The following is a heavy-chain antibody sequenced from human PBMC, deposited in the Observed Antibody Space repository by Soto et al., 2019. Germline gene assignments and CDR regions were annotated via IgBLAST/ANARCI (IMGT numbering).Heavy chain of an antibody. CDR1: GYTFTSYY. CDR3: ARDVSVDAYYYYLDV. D-gene: IGHD6-19*01. Sequence: ASVKVSCKASGYTFTSYYMHWVRQAPGQGLEWMGIINPSGGSTSYAQKFQGRVTMTRDTSTSTVYMELSSLRSEDTAVYYCARDVSVDAYYYYLDVWGKGTTVNVS. J-gene: IGHJ6*03. V-gene: IGHV1-46*03. CDR2: INPSGGST.